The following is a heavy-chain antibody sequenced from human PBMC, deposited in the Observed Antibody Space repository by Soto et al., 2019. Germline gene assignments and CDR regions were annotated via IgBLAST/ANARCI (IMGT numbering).Heavy chain of an antibody. V-gene: IGHV3-23*01. CDR1: SGYP. Sequence: SGYPRTRDSKAPGKGLEWVRAISGPVIILSYIASVKGRFTTSRDNSKNTLILHIDSLRAEDTAVYYCVNDKRECERTTCTVQRAFDGWGHGTPVTVSS. D-gene: IGHD1-1*01. CDR3: VNDKRECERTTCTVQRAFDG. J-gene: IGHJ3*01. CDR2: ISGPVIIL.